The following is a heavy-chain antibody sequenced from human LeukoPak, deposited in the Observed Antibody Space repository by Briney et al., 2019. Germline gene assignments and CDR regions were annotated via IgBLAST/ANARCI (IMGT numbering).Heavy chain of an antibody. J-gene: IGHJ5*02. CDR2: ISSSSSYI. D-gene: IGHD6-19*01. CDR1: GFTFSSYS. Sequence: GRSLRLSCAASGFTFSSYSMNWVRQAPGKGLEWVSSISSSSSYIYYADSVKGRFTISRDNAKNSLYLQMNSLRAEDTAVYYCARDRAYSSGWYGSWGQGTLVTVSS. CDR3: ARDRAYSSGWYGS. V-gene: IGHV3-21*01.